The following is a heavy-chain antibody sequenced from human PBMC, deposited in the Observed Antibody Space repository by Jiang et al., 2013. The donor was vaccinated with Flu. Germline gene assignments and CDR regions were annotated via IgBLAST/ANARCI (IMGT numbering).Heavy chain of an antibody. D-gene: IGHD6-13*01. Sequence: KSRVTISVDTSKNQFSLKLSSVTAADTAVYYCARKIAAAVAFDYWGQGTLVTVSS. V-gene: IGHV4-34*01. CDR3: ARKIAAAVAFDY. J-gene: IGHJ4*02.